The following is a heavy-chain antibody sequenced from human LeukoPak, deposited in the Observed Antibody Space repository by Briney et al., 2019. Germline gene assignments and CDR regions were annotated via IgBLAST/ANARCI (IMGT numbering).Heavy chain of an antibody. J-gene: IGHJ4*02. CDR1: GFSFSSYN. CDR3: ARDPEGFGATYFDY. D-gene: IGHD3-16*01. V-gene: IGHV3-21*01. Sequence: PGGYLRRSGVAAGFSFSSYNMNWVRQAPGKGLEWVSSISRSASNIYYADSVKGRFTISRDNAKNSFYLQMNSLRAEDTAVFYCARDPEGFGATYFDYWGQGTLVTVSS. CDR2: ISRSASNI.